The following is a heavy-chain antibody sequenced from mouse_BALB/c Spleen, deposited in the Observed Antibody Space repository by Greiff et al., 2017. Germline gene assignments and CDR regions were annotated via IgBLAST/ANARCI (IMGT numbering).Heavy chain of an antibody. J-gene: IGHJ4*01. D-gene: IGHD4-1*02. CDR3: ARSPQLGYAMDY. CDR1: GYSFTGYY. V-gene: IGHV1S34*01. Sequence: LVKTGASVKISCKASGYSFTGYYMHWVKQSHGKSLEWIGYISCYNGATSYNQKFKGKATFTVDTSSSTAYMQFNSLTSEDSAVYCCARSPQLGYAMDYWGQGTSVTVSS. CDR2: ISCYNGAT.